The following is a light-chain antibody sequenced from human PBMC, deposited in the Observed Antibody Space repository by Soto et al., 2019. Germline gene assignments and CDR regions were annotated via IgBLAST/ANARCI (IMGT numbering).Light chain of an antibody. CDR2: EGS. J-gene: IGLJ2*01. CDR1: ISDVGSYNL. CDR3: CSYAGSNVV. V-gene: IGLV2-23*01. Sequence: QSVLTQPASVSGSPGQSITISCTGTISDVGSYNLVSWYQQHPGKAPKLMIYEGSKRPSGVSNRFSGSKSGNTASLTISGLQAEDEADYYCCSYAGSNVVFGGGTKLTVL.